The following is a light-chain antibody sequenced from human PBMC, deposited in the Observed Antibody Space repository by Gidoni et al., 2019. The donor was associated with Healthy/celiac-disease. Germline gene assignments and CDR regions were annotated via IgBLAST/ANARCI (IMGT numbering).Light chain of an antibody. CDR2: WAS. J-gene: IGKJ1*01. CDR3: QQYYSTPPT. CDR1: QSVLYSSNNKNY. V-gene: IGKV4-1*01. Sequence: DIVMTQSPDSLAVSLGERATINCKSSQSVLYSSNNKNYLAWYQQKPGQPPKLLIYWASTRESGVPDRVSGSGSGTDFTLTISSLQAEDVAVYYCQQYYSTPPTFXQXTKVEIK.